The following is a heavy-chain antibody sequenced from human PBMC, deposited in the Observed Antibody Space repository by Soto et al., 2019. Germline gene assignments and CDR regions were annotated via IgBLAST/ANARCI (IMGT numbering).Heavy chain of an antibody. CDR1: GYTFTGYY. D-gene: IGHD2-8*01. CDR3: ARERWSRLYYYYGMDV. Sequence: ASVKVSCKASGYTFTGYYMHWVRQAPGQGLEWMGWINPNSGGTNYAQKFQGRVTMTRDTSISTAYMELSRLRSDDTAVYYCARERWSRLYYYYGMDVWGQGTTVTVSS. J-gene: IGHJ6*02. CDR2: INPNSGGT. V-gene: IGHV1-2*02.